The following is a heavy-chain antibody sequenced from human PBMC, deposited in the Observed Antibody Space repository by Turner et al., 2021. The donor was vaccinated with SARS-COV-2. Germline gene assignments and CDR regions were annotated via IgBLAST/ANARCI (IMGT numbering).Heavy chain of an antibody. CDR2: FDPEDVET. V-gene: IGHV1-24*01. J-gene: IGHJ4*02. D-gene: IGHD6-19*01. CDR1: GYTLTELS. Sequence: QVQLVQSGAEVKKPGASVKVSCKVSGYTLTELSMHWVRQAPGKGLEWMGGFDPEDVETIYAQKFQGRVTMTSDTSTSTAYMELRSLRSDDTAVYYCAREGVAGFDYWGQGTLVTVSS. CDR3: AREGVAGFDY.